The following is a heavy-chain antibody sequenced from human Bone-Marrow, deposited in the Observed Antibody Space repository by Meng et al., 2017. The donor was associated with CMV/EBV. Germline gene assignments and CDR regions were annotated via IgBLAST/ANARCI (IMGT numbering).Heavy chain of an antibody. D-gene: IGHD3-3*01. CDR3: TTDRDDFWSGYQDY. V-gene: IGHV3-15*01. J-gene: IGHJ4*02. Sequence: GGSLRLSCVSSGFKFGYYLMTWVRQAPGKGLEWVGRIKSKTDGGTTDYAAPVKGRFTISRDDSKNTLYLQMNSLKTEDTAVYYCTTDRDDFWSGYQDYWGQGTLVTVSS. CDR2: IKSKTDGGTT. CDR1: GFKFGYYL.